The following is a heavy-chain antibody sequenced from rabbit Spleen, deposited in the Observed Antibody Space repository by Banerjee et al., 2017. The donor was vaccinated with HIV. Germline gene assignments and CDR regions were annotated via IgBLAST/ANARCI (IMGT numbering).Heavy chain of an antibody. J-gene: IGHJ6*01. Sequence: QSLEESGGDLVEPGASLTLTCSASGFSFISRYYLCWVRQAPGKGLEWIACIYAGSNTDTYYASWAKGRFTISKTSSTTVTLQMTSLTAADTATYFCARDTSSSFSSYGMDLWGQGTLVTVS. CDR3: ARDTSSSFSSYGMDL. V-gene: IGHV1S40*01. CDR1: GFSFISRYY. D-gene: IGHD1-1*01. CDR2: IYAGSNTDT.